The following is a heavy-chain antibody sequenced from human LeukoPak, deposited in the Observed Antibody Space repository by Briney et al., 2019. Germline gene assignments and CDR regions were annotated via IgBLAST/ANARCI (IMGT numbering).Heavy chain of an antibody. J-gene: IGHJ4*02. V-gene: IGHV3-48*03. CDR1: GFTFSSYE. Sequence: PGGSLRLSCAASGFTFSSYEMNWVRQAPGKGLEWVSYINSSGSTIYYADSVKGRFTISRDNAKNSLYLQMNSLRAEDTAVYYCAREFDILTGYYASYSSGPLDYWGQGTLVTVSS. CDR2: INSSGSTI. CDR3: AREFDILTGYYASYSSGPLDY. D-gene: IGHD3-9*01.